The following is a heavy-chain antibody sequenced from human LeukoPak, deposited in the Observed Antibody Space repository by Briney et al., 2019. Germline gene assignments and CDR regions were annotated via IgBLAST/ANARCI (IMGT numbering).Heavy chain of an antibody. CDR2: ISYDGSNK. V-gene: IGHV3-30*18. CDR1: GFTFSSYD. J-gene: IGHJ4*02. Sequence: GGSLRLSCAASGFTFSSYDMHWVRQAPGKGLEWVTVISYDGSNKYYGDSVKGRFTISRDNSKTTLYLKMNSLRAEDTAVYHCAKEGSTGDFDYWGQGTLVTVSS. D-gene: IGHD1-26*01. CDR3: AKEGSTGDFDY.